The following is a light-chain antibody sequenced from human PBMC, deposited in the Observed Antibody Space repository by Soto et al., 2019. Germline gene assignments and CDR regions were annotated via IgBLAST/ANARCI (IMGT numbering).Light chain of an antibody. V-gene: IGLV1-40*01. CDR3: QSYGGSLSGYV. CDR2: GNS. Sequence: QSVLTQPPSVSGAPGQRVTISCTGSSSNIGAGYDVHWYQQLPGTAPKLLIYGNSNRPSGVRDRFSGSKSGTSASLAITGVQAEDGADYYCQSYGGSLSGYVFGTGTKLTVL. CDR1: SSNIGAGYD. J-gene: IGLJ1*01.